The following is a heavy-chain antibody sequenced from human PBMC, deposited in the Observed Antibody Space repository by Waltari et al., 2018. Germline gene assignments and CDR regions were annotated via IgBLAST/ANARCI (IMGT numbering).Heavy chain of an antibody. Sequence: QVQLQESGPGLVTPSETLSLTCTVSGCSISGYYWSWLRLSPGKGLEWIGHIYYTGSTNYNPALRSRVTMSMDASKNQFSLKLSSVTAADTAVYYCAKFIRLQLDWFDPWGRGTLVTVSS. V-gene: IGHV4-59*08. CDR1: GCSISGYY. CDR2: IYYTGST. CDR3: AKFIRLQLDWFDP. D-gene: IGHD4-4*01. J-gene: IGHJ5*02.